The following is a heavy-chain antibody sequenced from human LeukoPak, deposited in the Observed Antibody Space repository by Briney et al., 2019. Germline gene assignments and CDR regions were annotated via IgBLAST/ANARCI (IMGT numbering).Heavy chain of an antibody. CDR1: GFSFGNYG. CDR3: ARGSLEVAADY. V-gene: IGHV3-48*01. D-gene: IGHD6-19*01. CDR2: ISSTSKTI. Sequence: GGSLRLPCAASGFSFGNYGMTWVRQAPGKGLEWISYISSTSKTITYADSVKGRFSISRDNAKNSLYLQMSSLRAEDTAVYYCARGSLEVAADYWGQGTRVTVSS. J-gene: IGHJ4*02.